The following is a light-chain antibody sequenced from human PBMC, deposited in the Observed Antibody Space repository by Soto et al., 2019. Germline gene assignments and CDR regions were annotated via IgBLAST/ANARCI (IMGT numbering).Light chain of an antibody. J-gene: IGKJ1*01. CDR1: QSVSSY. CDR3: QQRSNWPRT. CDR2: DAS. Sequence: EIVLTQSPATLSLSPGERATLSCRASQSVSSYLAWYQQKPGQAPRLLIYDASNRATGIPARFSGSGSGTDFTLTISSLEPEDSEVYYCQQRSNWPRTFGQGTKVDIK. V-gene: IGKV3-11*01.